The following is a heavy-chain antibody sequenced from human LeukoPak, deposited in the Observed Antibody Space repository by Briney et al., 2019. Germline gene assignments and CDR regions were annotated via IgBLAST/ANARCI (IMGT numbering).Heavy chain of an antibody. Sequence: PRASVKVSCKASGGTFSSYAISWVRQAPGQGLEWMGGIIPIFGTANYAQKFQGRVTITTDESTSTAYMELSSLRSEDTAVYYCARNSAAAGNYYYCYMDVWGKGTTVTVSS. CDR3: ARNSAAAGNYYYCYMDV. CDR1: GGTFSSYA. CDR2: IIPIFGTA. V-gene: IGHV1-69*05. D-gene: IGHD6-13*01. J-gene: IGHJ6*03.